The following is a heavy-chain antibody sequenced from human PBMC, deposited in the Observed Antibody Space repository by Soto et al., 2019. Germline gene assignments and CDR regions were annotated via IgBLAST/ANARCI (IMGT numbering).Heavy chain of an antibody. CDR3: AKDPSGSIAVAGTGFDP. Sequence: GGSLRLSCAASGFTFSSYAMSWVRQAPGKGLEWVSAISGSGGSTYYADSVKGRFTISRDNSKNTLYLQMNSLRAEDTAVYYCAKDPSGSIAVAGTGFDPWGQGTLVTVS. CDR2: ISGSGGST. V-gene: IGHV3-23*01. D-gene: IGHD6-19*01. CDR1: GFTFSSYA. J-gene: IGHJ5*02.